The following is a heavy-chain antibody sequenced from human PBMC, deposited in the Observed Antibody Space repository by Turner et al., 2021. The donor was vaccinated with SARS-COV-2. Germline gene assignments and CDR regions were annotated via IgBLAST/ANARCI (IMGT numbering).Heavy chain of an antibody. CDR3: ARDHRPVVVPAAKRAGSYYYGMDV. D-gene: IGHD2-2*01. Sequence: GQLVESGGGLVKPGGSLRLSCAASGFTFSSYSMNWVRQAPGKGLEWVSSISSSSSYIYYADSVKGRFTISRDNAKNSLYLKMNSLRAEETAVYYCARDHRPVVVPAAKRAGSYYYGMDVWGQGTTVTVSS. CDR1: GFTFSSYS. CDR2: ISSSSSYI. V-gene: IGHV3-21*01. J-gene: IGHJ6*02.